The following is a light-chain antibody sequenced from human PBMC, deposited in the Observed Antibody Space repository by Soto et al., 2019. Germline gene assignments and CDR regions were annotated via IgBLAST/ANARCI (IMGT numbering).Light chain of an antibody. J-gene: IGLJ3*02. CDR1: SSNIGAGYD. CDR2: GNS. Sequence: QPVLTQPPSVSGAPGQRVTISCTGSSSNIGAGYDVHWYQQLPGTAPKLLMYGNSNRPSGVPDRFSGSKSGTSASLAITGHQAEDEADYYCQSYDSSLSGSWVFGGGTKLTVL. CDR3: QSYDSSLSGSWV. V-gene: IGLV1-40*01.